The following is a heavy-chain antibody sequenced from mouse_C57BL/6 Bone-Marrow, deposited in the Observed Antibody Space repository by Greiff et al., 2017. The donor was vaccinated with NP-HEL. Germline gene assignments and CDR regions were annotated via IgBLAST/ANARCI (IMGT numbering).Heavy chain of an antibody. J-gene: IGHJ4*01. Sequence: QVQLQQPGAELVKPGASVKMSCKASGYTFTSYWITWVKQRPGQGLEWIGDIYPGSGSTNYNEKFKSKATLTVDTSSSTAYMQLSSLTSEDSAVYYCARDPYYYGRDSYAMDYWGRGTSVTVSS. CDR3: ARDPYYYGRDSYAMDY. V-gene: IGHV1-55*01. CDR2: IYPGSGST. D-gene: IGHD1-1*01. CDR1: GYTFTSYW.